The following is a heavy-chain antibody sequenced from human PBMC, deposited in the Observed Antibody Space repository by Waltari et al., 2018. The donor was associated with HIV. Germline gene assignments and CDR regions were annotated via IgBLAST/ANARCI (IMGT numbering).Heavy chain of an antibody. CDR3: AREGARMTTMIYYYYGMDV. CDR2: INPNSGGT. D-gene: IGHD4-4*01. Sequence: QGQLVQSGAEVKKPGASVKVSCKASGYTFPGDYMPWVRQAPGQGLEWMGRINPNSGGTNYAQQFQGRVTMTRDTSISTAYMELSRLRSDDTAVYYCAREGARMTTMIYYYYGMDVWGQGTTVTVSS. V-gene: IGHV1-2*06. CDR1: GYTFPGDY. J-gene: IGHJ6*02.